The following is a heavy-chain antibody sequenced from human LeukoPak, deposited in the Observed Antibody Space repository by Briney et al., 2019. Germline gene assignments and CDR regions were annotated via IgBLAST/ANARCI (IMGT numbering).Heavy chain of an antibody. D-gene: IGHD3-10*01. CDR3: ARNIWFGESADAFDI. Sequence: ASVKVSCKASGYTFTGYYMHWVRQAPGQGLEWMGWINPNSGGTNYAQKFQGRVTMTRDKSIRTAYMELSRLTSDDTAVYYCARNIWFGESADAFDIWVQGTMTTVSS. J-gene: IGHJ3*02. CDR2: INPNSGGT. CDR1: GYTFTGYY. V-gene: IGHV1-2*02.